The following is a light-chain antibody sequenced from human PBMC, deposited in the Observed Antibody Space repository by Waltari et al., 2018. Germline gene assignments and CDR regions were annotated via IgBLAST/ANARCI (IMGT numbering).Light chain of an antibody. CDR1: QFIVTY. CDR2: ATS. Sequence: DIQTTQSPSSLSASVGDRVTITCRASQFIVTYLNWYQQKPGEAPKLLIYATSTLQTGGPSRFSGSGTGTDFTLTISSLQPEDFATYYCQQSFSTPPLTFGGGTKVDI. J-gene: IGKJ4*01. V-gene: IGKV1-39*01. CDR3: QQSFSTPPLT.